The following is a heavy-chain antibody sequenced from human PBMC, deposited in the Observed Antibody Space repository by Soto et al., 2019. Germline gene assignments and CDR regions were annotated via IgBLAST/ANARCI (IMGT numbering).Heavy chain of an antibody. J-gene: IGHJ4*02. CDR3: AKDQGVTTNFFYY. Sequence: GWSLRLSCAASGFTFSSYAMSWVRQAPGKGLEWVSAISGSGGSTYYADSVKGRFTISRDNSKNTLYLQMNSLRAEDTAVYYCAKDQGVTTNFFYYWGQGTLVTVSS. CDR1: GFTFSSYA. D-gene: IGHD4-17*01. CDR2: ISGSGGST. V-gene: IGHV3-23*01.